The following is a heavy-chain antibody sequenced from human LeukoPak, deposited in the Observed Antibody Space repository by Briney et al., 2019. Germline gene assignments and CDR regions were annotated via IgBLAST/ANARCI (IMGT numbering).Heavy chain of an antibody. CDR3: ARERGWLRSAFDY. J-gene: IGHJ4*02. CDR1: GFTFSIYS. Sequence: GGSLRLSCAVSGFTFSIYSMNCVRQAPGRGVGWVSYISSSISTIYYADSVKGRFIISRDNAKNSLYLQMNSLRAEDTAVYYCARERGWLRSAFDYWGQGSLVSVSS. D-gene: IGHD3-9*01. CDR2: ISSSISTI. V-gene: IGHV3-48*01.